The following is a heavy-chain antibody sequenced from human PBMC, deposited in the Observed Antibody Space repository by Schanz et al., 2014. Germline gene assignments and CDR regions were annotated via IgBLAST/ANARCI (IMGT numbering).Heavy chain of an antibody. V-gene: IGHV3-33*08. J-gene: IGHJ6*03. CDR2: VWSDGNTK. Sequence: VQLVESGGGLAQPGGSLRLSCAASGITFSGYSMNWVRQAPGKGPEWVALVWSDGNTKYYVDSVKGRFTISRDNSMNTLHLQMDGLRVEDTAVYYCARDAVALVPEYFMDVWGKGTPVTVSS. D-gene: IGHD2-15*01. CDR1: GITFSGYS. CDR3: ARDAVALVPEYFMDV.